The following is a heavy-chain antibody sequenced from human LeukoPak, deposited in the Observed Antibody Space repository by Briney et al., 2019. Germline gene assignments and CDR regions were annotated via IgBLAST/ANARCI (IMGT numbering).Heavy chain of an antibody. CDR1: GDSISIYY. V-gene: IGHV4-34*01. Sequence: SETLSLTCSVSGDSISIYYWSWLRQPPGKGLEWIGEINHSGSTNYNPSLKSRVTISVDTSKNQFSLKLSSVTAADTAVYYCARHDRPLYCSSTSCYNWFDPWGQGTLVTVSS. CDR2: INHSGST. CDR3: ARHDRPLYCSSTSCYNWFDP. D-gene: IGHD2-2*01. J-gene: IGHJ5*02.